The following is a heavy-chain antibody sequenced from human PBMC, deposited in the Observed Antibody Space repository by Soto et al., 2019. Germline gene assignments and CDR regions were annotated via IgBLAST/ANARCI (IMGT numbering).Heavy chain of an antibody. CDR1: GFTFSSYW. CDR3: TRNQVKADY. Sequence: EVQLVESGVGLVQPGGSLRLSCAASGFTFSSYWMTWVRQAPGKGLEWVAKIKEDGSEQNYVDSVKGRFTISRDNAKSSLYLQMNSLRVDDTAMYYCTRNQVKADYWGQGTLVTVSS. V-gene: IGHV3-7*01. D-gene: IGHD3-10*01. CDR2: IKEDGSEQ. J-gene: IGHJ4*02.